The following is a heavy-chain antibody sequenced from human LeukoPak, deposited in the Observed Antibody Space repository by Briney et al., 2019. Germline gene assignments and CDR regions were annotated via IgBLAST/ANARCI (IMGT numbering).Heavy chain of an antibody. Sequence: PQASVKVSCKASGYTFTSYGMNWVRQAPGQGLDWMGCISTDNGDTNYAEKLQGRVTITTDTSTSTVYMELRRLRADDTAVYYCARTSDYVDIAATIPYGIYYFDYWGQGTLVTVSS. V-gene: IGHV1-18*01. CDR1: GYTFTSYG. CDR2: ISTDNGDT. D-gene: IGHD5-12*01. J-gene: IGHJ4*02. CDR3: ARTSDYVDIAATIPYGIYYFDY.